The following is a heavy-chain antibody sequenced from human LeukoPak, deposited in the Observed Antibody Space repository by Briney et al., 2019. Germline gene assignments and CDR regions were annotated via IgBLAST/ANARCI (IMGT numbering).Heavy chain of an antibody. J-gene: IGHJ5*02. Sequence: GGSLRLSCAASGFTFRNYGMHWVRQAPAKGLEWVAVISYDGTNKYYADSVKGRFTISRDNSKNTLYLQMNSLRAEDTAVYYCARGADGVSCNCRGWFDPWGQGTLVTVSS. V-gene: IGHV3-30*03. CDR2: ISYDGTNK. CDR1: GFTFRNYG. CDR3: ARGADGVSCNCRGWFDP. D-gene: IGHD2-15*01.